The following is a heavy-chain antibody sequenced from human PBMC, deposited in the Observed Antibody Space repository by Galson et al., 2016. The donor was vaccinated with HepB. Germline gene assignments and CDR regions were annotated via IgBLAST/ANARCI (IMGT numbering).Heavy chain of an antibody. V-gene: IGHV1-18*01. CDR1: GYSFTTYG. CDR2: ISVYNGNR. Sequence: SVKVSCKASGYSFTTYGIAWVRQAPGQGLEWMGWISVYNGNRNYAQNLQGRVTMTTDTSTSTAYMELSSLRPDDTALYYCTRTLNETYFYGSGSFCYWGQGTLVTVSS. CDR3: TRTLNETYFYGSGSFCY. J-gene: IGHJ4*02. D-gene: IGHD3-10*01.